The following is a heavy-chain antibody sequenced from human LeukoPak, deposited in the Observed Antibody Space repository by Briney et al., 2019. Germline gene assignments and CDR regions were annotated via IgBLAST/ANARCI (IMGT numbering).Heavy chain of an antibody. CDR1: GFTFSSYA. CDR2: ISYDGSNK. J-gene: IGHJ4*02. V-gene: IGHV3-30*04. D-gene: IGHD6-13*01. CDR3: ARDVTRYSSSWLYYFDY. Sequence: TGGSLRLSCAAPGFTFSSYAMHWVRQAPGKGLEWVAVISYDGSNKYYADSVKGRFTISRDNSKNTLYLQMNSLRAEGTAVYYCARDVTRYSSSWLYYFDYWGQGTLSPSPQ.